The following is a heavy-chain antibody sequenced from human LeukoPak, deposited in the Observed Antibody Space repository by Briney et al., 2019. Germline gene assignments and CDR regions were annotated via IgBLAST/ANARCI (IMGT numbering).Heavy chain of an antibody. CDR3: ARHSPTYYDILTGYYSYPRFDY. D-gene: IGHD3-9*01. CDR2: TYYRSKWYN. Sequence: PSQTLSLTCAISGDSVSSNSAAWNWIRQSPSRGLEWLGRTYYRSKWYNDYAVSVKSRITINPDTSKNQFSLKLSSVTAADTAVYYCARHSPTYYDILTGYYSYPRFDYWGQGTLVTVSS. CDR1: GDSVSSNSAA. J-gene: IGHJ4*02. V-gene: IGHV6-1*01.